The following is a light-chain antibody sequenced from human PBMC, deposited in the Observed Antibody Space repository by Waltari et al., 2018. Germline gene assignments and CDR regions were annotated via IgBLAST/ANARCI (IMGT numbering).Light chain of an antibody. CDR2: DVT. J-gene: IGLJ2*01. Sequence: QSALTQPASVSGSPGQSITISCTGTSSDVGGYNYVPWYQQHPGKAPKLMIYDVTNRPSGVSNRFSGSKSGNTASLTISGLQPEDEADYHCTSYVSSSTPVVIGGGTKLTVL. CDR1: SSDVGGYNY. CDR3: TSYVSSSTPVV. V-gene: IGLV2-14*03.